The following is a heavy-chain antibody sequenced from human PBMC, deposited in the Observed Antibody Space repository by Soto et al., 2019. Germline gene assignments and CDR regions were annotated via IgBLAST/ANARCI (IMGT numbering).Heavy chain of an antibody. J-gene: IGHJ4*02. V-gene: IGHV3-7*01. D-gene: IGHD6-13*01. CDR2: IKQDGSEK. Sequence: EVQLVESGGGLVQPGGSLRLSCAASGFTFSSYWMSWVRQAPGKGLEWVANIKQDGSEKYYVDSVKGRFTISRDNAKNSLYLQMNGLRAEDTAVYYCARAEVPTWSIAAAGSFDYWGQGTLVTVSS. CDR1: GFTFSSYW. CDR3: ARAEVPTWSIAAAGSFDY.